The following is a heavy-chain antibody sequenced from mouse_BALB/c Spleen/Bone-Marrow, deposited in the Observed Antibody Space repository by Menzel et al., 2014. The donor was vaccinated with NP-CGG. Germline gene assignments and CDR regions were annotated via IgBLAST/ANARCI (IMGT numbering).Heavy chain of an antibody. CDR1: GFNIKDTY. J-gene: IGHJ4*01. Sequence: EVQLQQSGAELVKPGASVKLSCTASGFNIKDTYMHWVKQRPEQGLEWIGRIDPANGNTKYDPKFQDKATITADTSSNTAYLQLSSLTSEDTAVYYCARYGNYCYAMDYWGQGTSVTVSS. CDR3: ARYGNYCYAMDY. V-gene: IGHV14-3*02. CDR2: IDPANGNT. D-gene: IGHD2-1*01.